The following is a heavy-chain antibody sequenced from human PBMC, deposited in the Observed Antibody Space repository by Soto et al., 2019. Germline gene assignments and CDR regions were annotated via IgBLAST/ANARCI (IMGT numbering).Heavy chain of an antibody. J-gene: IGHJ5*02. CDR1: GFTFSSYG. CDR2: ISGSVVNT. CDR3: AKDRLASAGVARFDP. D-gene: IGHD3-3*01. V-gene: IGHV3-23*01. Sequence: QLLESGGGLVQPGGSLRLSCAASGFTFSSYGMSWVRQTPGLGLEWVSTISGSVVNTYYADAVKGRFTISRDNSGNMLFLQMDSLRADDTAVYYCAKDRLASAGVARFDPWGQGTLVTVSS.